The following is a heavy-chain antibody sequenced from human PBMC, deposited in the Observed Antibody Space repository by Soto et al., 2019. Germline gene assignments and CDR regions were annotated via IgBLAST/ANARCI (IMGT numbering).Heavy chain of an antibody. CDR2: ISGSGGST. D-gene: IGHD4-4*01. CDR1: GFTFSSYA. V-gene: IGHV3-23*01. J-gene: IGHJ4*02. Sequence: GGSLRLSCAASGFTFSSYAMSWVRQAPGKGLEWVSAISGSGGSTYYADSVKGRFTISRDNSKNTLYLQMNSLRAEDTAVCYCAILVRRLQGYYFDYWGQGTLVTVSS. CDR3: AILVRRLQGYYFDY.